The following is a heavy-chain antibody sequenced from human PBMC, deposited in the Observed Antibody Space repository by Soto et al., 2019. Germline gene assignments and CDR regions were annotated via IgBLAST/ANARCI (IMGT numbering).Heavy chain of an antibody. J-gene: IGHJ6*03. V-gene: IGHV3-33*01. CDR3: ARPSPPYGWGSYTPSYYYMDV. Sequence: PGGSLKLSCAASGFTFSSYGMHWVRQAPGKVLEWVAAIWYDGSNKYYADSVKGRFTISRENSKNTLYLQMNSLRAEDTAVYYCARPSPPYGWGSYTPSYYYMDVGGKGTTVTVSS. CDR2: IWYDGSNK. CDR1: GFTFSSYG. D-gene: IGHD3-10*01.